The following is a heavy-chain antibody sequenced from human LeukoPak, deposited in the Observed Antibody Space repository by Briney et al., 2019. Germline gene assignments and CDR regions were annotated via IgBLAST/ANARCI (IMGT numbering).Heavy chain of an antibody. V-gene: IGHV3-11*01. J-gene: IGHJ6*03. CDR3: ARDNALVTTLRYYYYYMDV. Sequence: GGSLRLSCAASGFTFSDYYMSWIRQAPGKGLEWVSYISSSGSTIYYADSVKGRFTISRDNAKNSLYLQMNSLRAEDTAVYYCARDNALVTTLRYYYYYMDVWGKGTTVTISS. CDR2: ISSSGSTI. D-gene: IGHD4-17*01. CDR1: GFTFSDYY.